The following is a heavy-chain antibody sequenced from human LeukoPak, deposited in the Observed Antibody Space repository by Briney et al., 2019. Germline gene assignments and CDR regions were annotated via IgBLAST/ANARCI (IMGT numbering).Heavy chain of an antibody. CDR2: ISWNSGSI. CDR1: GFTFDDYA. Sequence: PGGSLRLSCAASGFTFDDYAMHWVRQAPGKGLEWVSGISWNSGSIAYADSVKGRFTISRDNAKNSLCLQMNSLRAEDTALYYCAKTIFGSPYYYYGMDVWGQGTTVTVSS. D-gene: IGHD3-3*01. J-gene: IGHJ6*02. CDR3: AKTIFGSPYYYYGMDV. V-gene: IGHV3-9*01.